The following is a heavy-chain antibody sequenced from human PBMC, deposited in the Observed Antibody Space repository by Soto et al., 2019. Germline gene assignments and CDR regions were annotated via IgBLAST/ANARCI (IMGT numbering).Heavy chain of an antibody. V-gene: IGHV3-48*03. CDR3: ARGYDFWSGYYTRNYYYYGMDV. J-gene: IGHJ6*02. D-gene: IGHD3-3*01. CDR2: ISSSGSTI. CDR1: GFTFSSYE. Sequence: GGSLRLSCAASGFTFSSYEMNWVRQAPGKGLEWVSYISSSGSTIYYADSVKGRFTISRDNAKNPLYLQMNSLRAEDTAVYYCARGYDFWSGYYTRNYYYYGMDVWGQGTTVTVSS.